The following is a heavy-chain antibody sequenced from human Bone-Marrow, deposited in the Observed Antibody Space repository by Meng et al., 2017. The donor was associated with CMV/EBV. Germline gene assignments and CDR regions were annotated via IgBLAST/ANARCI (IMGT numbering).Heavy chain of an antibody. Sequence: GGSLRLSCAASGFTFSSYALHWVRQAPGKGLEWVAVISYDGSNKYYADSVKGRFTISRDNSKNTLYLQMNSLRAEDTAVYYCARGPLEYSSSPYYYGMDDWGQGTTVTVSS. J-gene: IGHJ6*02. D-gene: IGHD6-6*01. V-gene: IGHV3-30*04. CDR2: ISYDGSNK. CDR1: GFTFSSYA. CDR3: ARGPLEYSSSPYYYGMDD.